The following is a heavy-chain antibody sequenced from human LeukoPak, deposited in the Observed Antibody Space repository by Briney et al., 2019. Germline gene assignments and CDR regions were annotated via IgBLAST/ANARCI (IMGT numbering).Heavy chain of an antibody. CDR2: ISSSSSYI. Sequence: PGGSLRLSCAASGFTFSSYSMNWVRQAPGKGLEWVSSISSSSSYIYYADSVKGRFTISRDNAKNSLYLQMNSLRAEDTAVYYCARGIDDPYSGYDYVFDYWGQGTLVTVSS. D-gene: IGHD5-12*01. CDR1: GFTFSSYS. J-gene: IGHJ4*02. V-gene: IGHV3-21*01. CDR3: ARGIDDPYSGYDYVFDY.